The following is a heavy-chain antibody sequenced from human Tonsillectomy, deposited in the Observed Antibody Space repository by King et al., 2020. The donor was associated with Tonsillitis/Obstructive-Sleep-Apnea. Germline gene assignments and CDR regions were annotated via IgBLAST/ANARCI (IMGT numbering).Heavy chain of an antibody. CDR3: AREFDSLDY. Sequence: VQLQQWGAGLLKPSETLALACAVYGGSFSSYYWSWIRQPPGKGLEWIGEVDHSGSTNYNPSLKSRVTVSLDTSKNQFSLKLSSVTAADTAVYYCAREFDSLDYWGQGTLVTVSS. V-gene: IGHV4-34*01. D-gene: IGHD2-15*01. CDR2: VDHSGST. CDR1: GGSFSSYY. J-gene: IGHJ4*02.